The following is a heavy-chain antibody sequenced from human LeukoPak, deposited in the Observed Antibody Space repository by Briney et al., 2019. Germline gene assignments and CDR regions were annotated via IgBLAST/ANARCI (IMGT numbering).Heavy chain of an antibody. CDR3: ARDVKDGYKIDELAFDY. CDR1: GYTFTSYY. CDR2: INPSGGST. V-gene: IGHV1-46*01. J-gene: IGHJ4*02. D-gene: IGHD5-24*01. Sequence: ASVKVSCKASGYTFTSYYMHWVRQAPGQGLEWMGIINPSGGSTSYAQKFQGRVTMTRDTSTSTVYMELSSLRSEDTAVYYCARDVKDGYKIDELAFDYWGQGTLVTVSS.